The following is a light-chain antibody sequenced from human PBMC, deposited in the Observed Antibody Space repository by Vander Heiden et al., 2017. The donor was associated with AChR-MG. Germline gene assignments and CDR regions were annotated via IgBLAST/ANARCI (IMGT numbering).Light chain of an antibody. CDR2: KTS. J-gene: IGKJ2*01. Sequence: DVQMTQSPSTLSASVGDRVTITCRASQSISVWLAWYQQKPGKAPKLLIYKTSTLESGVPSRFSGSGSGTDFTLTISSLQPDDSATYYCQLDNYYPYIFGQGTKLEVK. V-gene: IGKV1-5*03. CDR1: QSISVW. CDR3: QLDNYYPYI.